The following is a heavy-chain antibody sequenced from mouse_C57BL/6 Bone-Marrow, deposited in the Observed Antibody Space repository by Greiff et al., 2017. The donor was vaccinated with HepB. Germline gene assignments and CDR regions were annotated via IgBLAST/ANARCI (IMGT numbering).Heavy chain of an antibody. V-gene: IGHV5-6*02. CDR3: ARNWDVDY. CDR1: GFTFSSYG. Sequence: DVMLVESGGDLVKPGGSLKLSCAASGFTFSSYGMSWVRQTPDKRLEWVATISSGGSYTYYPDSVKGRFTISRDNAKNTLYLQMSSLKSEDTAMYYCARNWDVDYWGQGTTLTVSS. J-gene: IGHJ2*01. D-gene: IGHD4-1*01. CDR2: ISSGGSYT.